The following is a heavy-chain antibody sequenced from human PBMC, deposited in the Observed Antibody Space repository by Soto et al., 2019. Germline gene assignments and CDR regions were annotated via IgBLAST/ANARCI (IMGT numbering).Heavy chain of an antibody. Sequence: QVQLVQSGAEVKKPGASVKVSCKASGYTFTGYYMHWVRQAPGQGLEWMGWINPNSGGTNYAQTFQGWVTMTRDTSISTAYMELSRLRSDDTAVYYCARGGYDGELHYYGMDVWGQGATVTVSS. D-gene: IGHD5-12*01. CDR3: ARGGYDGELHYYGMDV. J-gene: IGHJ6*02. CDR1: GYTFTGYY. CDR2: INPNSGGT. V-gene: IGHV1-2*04.